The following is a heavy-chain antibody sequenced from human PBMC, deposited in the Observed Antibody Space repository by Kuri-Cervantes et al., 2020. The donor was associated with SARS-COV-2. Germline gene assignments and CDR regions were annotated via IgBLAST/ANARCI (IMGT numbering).Heavy chain of an antibody. CDR1: GFTFSSYA. CDR3: ARDGGSSWDFDY. CDR2: IYSGGSST. V-gene: IGHV3-23*03. D-gene: IGHD6-13*01. J-gene: IGHJ4*01. Sequence: GESLKISCAASGFTFSSYAMSWVRQAPGKGLEWVSVIYSGGSSTYYADSVKGRFTISRDNSKNTLYLQMNSLRAEDTAVYYCARDGGSSWDFDYWGQGTLVTVSS.